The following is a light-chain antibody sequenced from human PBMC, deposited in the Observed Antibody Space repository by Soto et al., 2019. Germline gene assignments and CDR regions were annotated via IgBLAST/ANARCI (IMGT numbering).Light chain of an antibody. CDR3: SSYAGSSNFV. Sequence: QSALTQPPSASGSPGQSVTISCTGTSSDVGGYNYVSWYQQHPGKAPKLMIYEVSKRPSGVPDRFSGSKSGNTAYLTVSGLQAEDEADYYCSSYAGSSNFVFGTGTKVTVL. CDR1: SSDVGGYNY. CDR2: EVS. V-gene: IGLV2-8*01. J-gene: IGLJ1*01.